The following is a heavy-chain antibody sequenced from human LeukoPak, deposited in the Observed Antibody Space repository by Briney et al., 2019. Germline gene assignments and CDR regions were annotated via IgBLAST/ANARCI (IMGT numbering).Heavy chain of an antibody. CDR1: GGSASSGSYY. D-gene: IGHD6-19*01. J-gene: IGHJ4*02. V-gene: IGHV4-61*01. CDR3: ARDRGGWNY. CDR2: IYYSGST. Sequence: SETLSLTCTVSGGSASSGSYYWSWIRQPPGKGLEWIGYIYYSGSTNYNPSLKSRVTISVDTSKNQFSLKLSSVTAADTAVYYSARDRGGWNYWGQGTLVTVSS.